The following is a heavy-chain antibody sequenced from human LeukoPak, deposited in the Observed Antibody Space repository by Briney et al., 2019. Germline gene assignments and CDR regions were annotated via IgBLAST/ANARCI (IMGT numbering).Heavy chain of an antibody. V-gene: IGHV3-64*01. Sequence: GSLRLSCAASGFSFSNYWMHWVRQAPGKGLEYVSAISSNGGSTYYANSVKGRFTISRDNSKHTLYLQMGSLRAEDMAVYYCARWAGAAAFDYWGQGTLVTVSS. CDR1: GFSFSNYW. CDR2: ISSNGGST. D-gene: IGHD6-13*01. J-gene: IGHJ4*02. CDR3: ARWAGAAAFDY.